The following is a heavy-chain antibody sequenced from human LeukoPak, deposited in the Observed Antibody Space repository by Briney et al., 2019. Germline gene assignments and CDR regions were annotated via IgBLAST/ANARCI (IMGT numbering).Heavy chain of an antibody. Sequence: ASVKVSCKASGYTFTSNDINWVRKGTGQGLEWMGWMNPNSGNTGYAQKSQGRVTMTRNTSISTAYMELSSLRSEDTAVYYCARGGIVVVVAAISSPFDPWGQGTLVTVSS. CDR2: MNPNSGNT. CDR3: ARGGIVVVVAAISSPFDP. V-gene: IGHV1-8*01. J-gene: IGHJ5*02. CDR1: GYTFTSND. D-gene: IGHD2-15*01.